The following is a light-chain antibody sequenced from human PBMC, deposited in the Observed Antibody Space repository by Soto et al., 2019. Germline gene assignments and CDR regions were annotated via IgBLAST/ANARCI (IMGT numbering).Light chain of an antibody. J-gene: IGKJ2*01. CDR2: GAS. CDR1: QSVSSN. CDR3: EQYNTWPRYT. V-gene: IGKV3-15*01. Sequence: EIEMTQSPATLSVSPGERATLSCRASQSVSSNLAWYQQKPGQAPRLIIYGASTRATGIPARFSGSGSGTEFTLTISSLQSEDFAVYYCEQYNTWPRYTFGQGTKLEIK.